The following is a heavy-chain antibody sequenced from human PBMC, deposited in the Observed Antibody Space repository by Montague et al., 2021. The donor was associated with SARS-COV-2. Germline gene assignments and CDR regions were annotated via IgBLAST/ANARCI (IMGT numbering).Heavy chain of an antibody. J-gene: IGHJ6*02. CDR3: ARVPYSGSGFFYYYHGIDV. CDR1: GGSISSYY. D-gene: IGHD6-6*01. CDR2: IYYSGST. Sequence: SETLSLTCTVSGGSISSYYWSWIRQPPGKGLEWIGHIYYSGSTNYNPSLKSRVTISVDTSKNQFSLKLSSVTAADTAVYYCARVPYSGSGFFYYYHGIDVWGQGTTVTVSS. V-gene: IGHV4-59*13.